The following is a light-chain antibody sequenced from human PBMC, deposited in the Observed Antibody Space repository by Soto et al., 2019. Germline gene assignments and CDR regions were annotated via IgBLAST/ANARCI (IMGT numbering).Light chain of an antibody. CDR1: QNINNY. CDR2: VES. Sequence: DVQVTQSPSSLSASVGDRVTITCRASQNINNYLNWYQQKPGKAPKLLISVESNLQSGVPSRFSGRGSGTEFTLTISSXQPEDFATYYCQQSYTTPLTFGGGTKVDIK. J-gene: IGKJ4*01. V-gene: IGKV1-39*01. CDR3: QQSYTTPLT.